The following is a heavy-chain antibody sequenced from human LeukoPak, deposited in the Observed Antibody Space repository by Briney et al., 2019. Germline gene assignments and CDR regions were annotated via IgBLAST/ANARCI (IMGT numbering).Heavy chain of an antibody. V-gene: IGHV3-21*01. D-gene: IGHD4/OR15-4a*01. CDR1: GSNFEIYS. J-gene: IGHJ4*02. CDR2: ISSSSNFI. CDR3: ARDATLVAFDY. Sequence: GGSLRLSCEASGSNFEIYSMNWVRQAPGKGLEWVSSISSSSNFIYYADSVKGRFTISRDNAKNSLYLQMSSLRVEDTAVYYCARDATLVAFDYWGQGTLVSVSS.